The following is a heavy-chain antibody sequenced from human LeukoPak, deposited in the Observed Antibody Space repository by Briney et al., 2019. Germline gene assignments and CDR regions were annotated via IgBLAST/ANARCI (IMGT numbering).Heavy chain of an antibody. Sequence: PGGSLRLSCAASGFTFSSYGMHWVRQAPGKGLEWVAVISYDGSNKYYADSVKGRFTISRDNSKNTLYLQMNSLRAEDTAVYYCAKDLESVYRLDAFDIWGQGTMVTVSS. J-gene: IGHJ3*02. V-gene: IGHV3-30*18. D-gene: IGHD1-26*01. CDR2: ISYDGSNK. CDR3: AKDLESVYRLDAFDI. CDR1: GFTFSSYG.